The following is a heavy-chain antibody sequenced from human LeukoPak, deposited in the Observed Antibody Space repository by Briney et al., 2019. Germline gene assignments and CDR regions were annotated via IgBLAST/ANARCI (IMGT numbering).Heavy chain of an antibody. CDR2: ISSTSNTM. CDR3: ARDLPYCGGDCLTFDC. J-gene: IGHJ4*02. CDR1: GFTFSSYN. D-gene: IGHD2-21*01. V-gene: IGHV3-48*01. Sequence: PGGSLRLSCAASGFTFSSYNMDSVRQAPGKGPEWISYISSTSNTMYYADSVKGRFTISRDNAKNSLYLQMNSLTAEDTAVYYCARDLPYCGGDCLTFDCWGQGTLVTVSS.